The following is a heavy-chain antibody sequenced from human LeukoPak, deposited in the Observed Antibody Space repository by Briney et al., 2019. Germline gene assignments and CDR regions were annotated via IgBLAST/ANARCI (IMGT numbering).Heavy chain of an antibody. CDR2: IYTSGST. CDR3: ARDYDILTEDYYYMDV. J-gene: IGHJ6*03. Sequence: PSETLSLTCTVSGGSISSYYWSWIRQPAGKGLEWIGRIYTSGSTNYNPSLKSRVTMSVDTSKNQFSLKLSSVTAADTAVYYCARDYDILTEDYYYMDVWGKGTTVTISS. D-gene: IGHD3-9*01. V-gene: IGHV4-4*07. CDR1: GGSISSYY.